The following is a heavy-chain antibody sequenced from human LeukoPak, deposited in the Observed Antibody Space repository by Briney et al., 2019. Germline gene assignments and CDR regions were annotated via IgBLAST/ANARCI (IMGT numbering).Heavy chain of an antibody. J-gene: IGHJ5*02. V-gene: IGHV5-51*01. CDR2: IYPGDSDT. CDR3: ARHPVPSVAGRPEGWFDP. D-gene: IGHD6-6*01. Sequence: GESPKISCKGSGYSFTSYWIGWVRQMPGKGLEWMGIIYPGDSDTRYSPSFQGQVTISADKSISTAYLQWSSLKASDTAMYYCARHPVPSVAGRPEGWFDPWGQGTLVTVSS. CDR1: GYSFTSYW.